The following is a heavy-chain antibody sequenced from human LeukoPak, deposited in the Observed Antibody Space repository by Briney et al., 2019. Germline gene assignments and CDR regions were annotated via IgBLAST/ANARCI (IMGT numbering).Heavy chain of an antibody. V-gene: IGHV1-24*01. CDR1: GYTLTELS. D-gene: IGHD2-2*01. CDR2: FDPEDGET. J-gene: IGHJ6*03. Sequence: GASVKVSCKVSGYTLTELSMHWVRQAPGKGIEWMGGFDPEDGETIYAQKFQGRVTMTEDTSTDTAYMELSSLRSEDTAVYYCARDNRLYCSSTSCYFPGYYYYYYMDVWGKGTTVTVSS. CDR3: ARDNRLYCSSTSCYFPGYYYYYYMDV.